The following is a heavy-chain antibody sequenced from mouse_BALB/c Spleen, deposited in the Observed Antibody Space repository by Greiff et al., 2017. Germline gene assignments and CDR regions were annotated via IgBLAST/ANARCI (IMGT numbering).Heavy chain of an antibody. CDR1: GFTFSSFG. Sequence: EVQRVESGGGLVQPGGSRKLSCAASGFTFSSFGMHWVRQAPEKGLEWVAYISSGSSTIYYADTVKGRFTISRDNPKNTLFLQMTSLRSEDTAMYYCARVGMDAMDYWGQGTSVTVSS. J-gene: IGHJ4*01. CDR3: ARVGMDAMDY. V-gene: IGHV5-17*02. CDR2: ISSGSSTI. D-gene: IGHD2-3*01.